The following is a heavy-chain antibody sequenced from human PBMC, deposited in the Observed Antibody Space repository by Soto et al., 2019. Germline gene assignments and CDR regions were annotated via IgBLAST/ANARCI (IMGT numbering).Heavy chain of an antibody. Sequence: GASVKVSCKASGYTFTSYGISWVRQAPGQGLEWMGWISAYNGNTNYAQKLQGRVTMTTDTSTSTAYMELRSLRSDDTAVYYCARDPNNWNYFGDDAFDIWGQGTMVTVSS. V-gene: IGHV1-18*04. CDR1: GYTFTSYG. CDR2: ISAYNGNT. D-gene: IGHD1-7*01. J-gene: IGHJ3*02. CDR3: ARDPNNWNYFGDDAFDI.